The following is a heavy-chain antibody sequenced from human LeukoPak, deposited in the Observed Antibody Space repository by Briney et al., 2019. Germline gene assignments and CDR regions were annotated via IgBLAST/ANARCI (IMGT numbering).Heavy chain of an antibody. J-gene: IGHJ4*02. CDR2: IRNDAKSI. CDR3: ARANSGYNYFDY. D-gene: IGHD5-12*01. V-gene: IGHV3-21*04. CDR1: GFTFKSFS. Sequence: GGSLRLSCAASGFTFKSFSMDWVRQAPGKGLEWVSYIRNDAKSIYYADSVKGRFTISRDNAKNSLYLQMNSLRAEDTAVYYCARANSGYNYFDYWGQGTLVTVSS.